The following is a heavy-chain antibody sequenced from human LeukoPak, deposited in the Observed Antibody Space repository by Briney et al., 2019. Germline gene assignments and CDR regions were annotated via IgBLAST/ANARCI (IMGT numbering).Heavy chain of an antibody. D-gene: IGHD3-10*01. J-gene: IGHJ4*02. CDR1: GGSISSYY. CDR2: IYYSGST. CDR3: ARRDYYYFDY. Sequence: PSETLSLTCTVPGGSISSYYWSWIRQPPGKGLEWIGYIYYSGSTNYNPSLKSRVTISVDTSKNQFSLKLSSVTAADTAVYYCARRDYYYFDYWGQGTLFTVSS. V-gene: IGHV4-59*08.